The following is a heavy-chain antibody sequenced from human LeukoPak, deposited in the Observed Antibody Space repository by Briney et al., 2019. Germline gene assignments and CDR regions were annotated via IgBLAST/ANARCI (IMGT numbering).Heavy chain of an antibody. CDR2: IIPIFGTA. V-gene: IGHV1-69*05. Sequence: SVKVSCKASGGTFSSYTISWVRQAPGQGLEWMGGIIPIFGTANYAQKFQGRVTITTDESTSTAYMELSSLRSEDTAVYYCASYDYGDYGPDYWGQGTLVTVSS. D-gene: IGHD4-17*01. CDR1: GGTFSSYT. CDR3: ASYDYGDYGPDY. J-gene: IGHJ4*02.